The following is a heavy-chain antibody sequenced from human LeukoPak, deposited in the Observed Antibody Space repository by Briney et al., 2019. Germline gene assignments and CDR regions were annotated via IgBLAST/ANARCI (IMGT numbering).Heavy chain of an antibody. V-gene: IGHV1-46*01. Sequence: VASVKVSCKASGYTFTSYYMHWVRQAPGQGLEWMGIINPSGGSTSYAQKFQGRVTMTRDMSTSTVYMELSSLRSEDTAVYYCARDGGSYFPPDYWGQGTLVTVSS. CDR1: GYTFTSYY. CDR2: INPSGGST. CDR3: ARDGGSYFPPDY. D-gene: IGHD1-26*01. J-gene: IGHJ4*02.